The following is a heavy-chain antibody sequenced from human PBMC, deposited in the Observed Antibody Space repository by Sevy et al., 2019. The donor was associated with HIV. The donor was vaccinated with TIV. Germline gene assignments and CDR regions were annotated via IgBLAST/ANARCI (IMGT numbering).Heavy chain of an antibody. CDR1: GGTFNTYA. D-gene: IGHD3-16*01. V-gene: IGHV1-69*06. J-gene: IGHJ6*02. CDR3: GLKTPRLDYYYDVDV. CDR2: IIPLCGSP. Sequence: ASVKVSCKTSGGTFNTYAISWVRQAPGQGFEWMGGIIPLCGSPTYAQKFQGRVTITADKSTSTAYMELSSLRSDDTAVYYCGLKTPRLDYYYDVDVWGQGTTVTVSS.